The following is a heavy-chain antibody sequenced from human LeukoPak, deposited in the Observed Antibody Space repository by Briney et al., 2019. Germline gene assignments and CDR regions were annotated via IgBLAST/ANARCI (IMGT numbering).Heavy chain of an antibody. J-gene: IGHJ6*02. Sequence: ASVKVSCKASGYIFTGYYMHWVRQAPGQGLEWMGWINPNSGGTNYAQKFQGRVTTTRDTSISTAYMELSRLRSDDTAVYYCAREGILTGYYTPYYYYYGMDVWGQGTTVTVSS. CDR1: GYIFTGYY. D-gene: IGHD3-9*01. CDR3: AREGILTGYYTPYYYYYGMDV. V-gene: IGHV1-2*02. CDR2: INPNSGGT.